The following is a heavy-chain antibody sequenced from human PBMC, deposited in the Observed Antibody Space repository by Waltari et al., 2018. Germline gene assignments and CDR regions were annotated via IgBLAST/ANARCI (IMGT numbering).Heavy chain of an antibody. D-gene: IGHD3-22*01. Sequence: EEHLLESGGGLAQPGGSLRLPCAAAGFNFISYALSWVRQAPGKGLEWVSGISDSGVITKYADSVKGRFTVSRDNSKNTVFLHLNSLRAEDTAIYYCARHLYSIDYLELAKWGQGTLVTVSS. CDR3: ARHLYSIDYLELAK. CDR1: GFNFISYA. J-gene: IGHJ4*02. V-gene: IGHV3-23*01. CDR2: ISDSGVIT.